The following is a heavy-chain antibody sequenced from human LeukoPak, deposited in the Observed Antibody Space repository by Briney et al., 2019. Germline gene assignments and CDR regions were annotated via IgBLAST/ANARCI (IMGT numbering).Heavy chain of an antibody. CDR3: ARSGSFWSGYLDY. Sequence: PGGSLRLSCAASGFTFCSYGMHWVRQAPGKGLEWVAVIWYDGSNKYYADSVKGRFTISRDSSKNTLYLQMNSLRAEDTAVYYRARSGSFWSGYLDYWGQGTLVTVSS. J-gene: IGHJ4*02. CDR1: GFTFCSYG. V-gene: IGHV3-33*01. CDR2: IWYDGSNK. D-gene: IGHD3-3*01.